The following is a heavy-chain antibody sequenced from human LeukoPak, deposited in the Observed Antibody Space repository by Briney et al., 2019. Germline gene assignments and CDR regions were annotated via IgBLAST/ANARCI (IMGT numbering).Heavy chain of an antibody. D-gene: IGHD3-22*01. CDR3: ARDNYYDSSGPDGY. Sequence: ASVKVSCKASGYTFTGYYMHWVRQAPGQGLEWMGWINPNSGGTNYAQKFQGRVTMTRDTSISTVYMELSRLRSDDTAVYYCARDNYYDSSGPDGYWGQGTLVTVSS. V-gene: IGHV1-2*02. CDR1: GYTFTGYY. J-gene: IGHJ4*02. CDR2: INPNSGGT.